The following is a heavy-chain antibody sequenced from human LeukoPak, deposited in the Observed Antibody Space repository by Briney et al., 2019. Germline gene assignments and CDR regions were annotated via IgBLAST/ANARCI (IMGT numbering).Heavy chain of an antibody. CDR1: GFTFSDFY. J-gene: IGHJ6*02. CDR3: AREVVIFPDYYYYGMDV. Sequence: GGSLGLSCAASGFTFSDFYMSWIRQALGKGLEWVSYISSSGSTIYYADSVEGRFTISRDNAKNSLFLEMNSLRADDTAVYYCAREVVIFPDYYYYGMDVWGQGTTVTVSS. CDR2: ISSSGSTI. V-gene: IGHV3-11*01. D-gene: IGHD3-9*01.